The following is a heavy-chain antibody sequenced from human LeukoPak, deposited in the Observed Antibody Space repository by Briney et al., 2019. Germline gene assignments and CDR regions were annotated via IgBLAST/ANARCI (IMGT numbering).Heavy chain of an antibody. Sequence: GGSLRLSCAVSGFTVSSNYMSWVRQAPGKGLEWVSVIYGGGSTYYADSVKGRFTISRDNSKNTLYLQMNSLRAEDTAVYYCARSDGIAAAGPFDYWGQGTLVTVS. V-gene: IGHV3-53*01. CDR2: IYGGGST. CDR1: GFTVSSNY. CDR3: ARSDGIAAAGPFDY. D-gene: IGHD6-13*01. J-gene: IGHJ4*02.